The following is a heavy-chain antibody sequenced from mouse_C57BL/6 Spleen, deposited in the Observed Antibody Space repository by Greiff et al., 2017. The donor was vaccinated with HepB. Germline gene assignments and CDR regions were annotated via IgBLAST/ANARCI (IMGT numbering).Heavy chain of an antibody. CDR3: ARADYDWYFDV. CDR2: INYDGSST. V-gene: IGHV5-16*01. CDR1: GFTFSDYY. J-gene: IGHJ1*03. Sequence: EVQRVESEGGLVQPGSSMKLSCTASGFTFSDYYMAWVRQVPEKGLEWVANINYDGSSTYYLDSLKSRFIISRDNAKNILYLQMSSLKSEDTATYYCARADYDWYFDVWGTGTTVTVSS. D-gene: IGHD2-4*01.